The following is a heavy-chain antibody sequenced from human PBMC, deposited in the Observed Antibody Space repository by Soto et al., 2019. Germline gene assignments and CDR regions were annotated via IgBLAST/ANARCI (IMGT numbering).Heavy chain of an antibody. V-gene: IGHV1-18*01. CDR1: GYTFTSYG. Sequence: GASVKVCCKASGYTFTSYGISWVRQAPGQGLEWMGWISAYNGNTNYAQKLQGRVTMTTDTSTSTAYMELRSLRSDDTAVYYCARDKPRFNTVTTNYYYYYGMDVWGQGTTVTVSS. J-gene: IGHJ6*02. CDR2: ISAYNGNT. D-gene: IGHD4-4*01. CDR3: ARDKPRFNTVTTNYYYYYGMDV.